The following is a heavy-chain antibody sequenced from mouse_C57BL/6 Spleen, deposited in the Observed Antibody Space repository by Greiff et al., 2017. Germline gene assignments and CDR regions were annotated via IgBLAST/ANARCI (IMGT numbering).Heavy chain of an antibody. CDR2: INPSSGYT. CDR1: GYTFTSYT. V-gene: IGHV1-4*01. D-gene: IGHD1-1*01. CDR3: AREGITTVEAWFAY. J-gene: IGHJ3*01. Sequence: QVQLQQSGAELARPGASVKMSCKASGYTFTSYTMHWVKQRPGQGLEWIGYINPSSGYTKYNQKFKDKATLTADKSSSTAYMQLSSLTSEDSAVXYCAREGITTVEAWFAYWGQGTLVTVSA.